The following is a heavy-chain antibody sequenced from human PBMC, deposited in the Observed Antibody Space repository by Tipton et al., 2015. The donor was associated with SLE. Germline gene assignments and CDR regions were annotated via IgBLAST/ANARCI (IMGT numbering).Heavy chain of an antibody. J-gene: IGHJ3*02. CDR2: IIPIFGTA. V-gene: IGHV1-69*05. CDR1: GGTFSSYA. CDR3: ARPHALAAAGTNAFDI. D-gene: IGHD6-13*01. Sequence: QSGAEVKKPGSSVKVSCKASGGTFSSYAISWVRQAPGQGLEWMGGIIPIFGTANYAQKFQGRVTITTDESTSTAYMELSSLRSEDTAVYYCARPHALAAAGTNAFDIWGQGTMVTVSS.